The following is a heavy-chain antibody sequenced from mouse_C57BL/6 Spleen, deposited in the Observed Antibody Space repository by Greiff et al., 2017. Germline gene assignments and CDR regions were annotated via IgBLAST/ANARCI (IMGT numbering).Heavy chain of an antibody. CDR3: ARGGYSNYGYAMDY. CDR1: GFTFSDYY. D-gene: IGHD2-5*01. CDR2: INYDGSST. J-gene: IGHJ4*01. V-gene: IGHV5-16*01. Sequence: EVQLVESEGGLVQPGSSMKLSCTASGFTFSDYYMAWVRQVPEKGLEWVANINYDGSSTYYLDSLKSRFIISRDNAKNILYLQMSSLKSEDTATYYCARGGYSNYGYAMDYWGQGTSVTVSS.